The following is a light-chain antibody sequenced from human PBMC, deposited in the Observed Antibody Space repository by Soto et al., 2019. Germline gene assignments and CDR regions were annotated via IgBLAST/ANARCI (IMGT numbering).Light chain of an antibody. CDR2: GAS. CDR3: QQYYGSPGIT. CDR1: QSVSSNY. Sequence: EIVLTQSPGTLSLSPGERATLSCRASQSVSSNYLAWYQQKPGQAPRLLIYGASSRATDIPDRFSGSGSGTDFTLTISRLEPEDFAVYYCQQYYGSPGITFGQGTRLETK. J-gene: IGKJ5*01. V-gene: IGKV3-20*01.